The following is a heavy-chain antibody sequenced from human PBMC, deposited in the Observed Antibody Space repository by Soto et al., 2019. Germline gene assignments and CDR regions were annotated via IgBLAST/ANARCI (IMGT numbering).Heavy chain of an antibody. CDR2: ISRNGGST. D-gene: IGHD1-26*01. J-gene: IGHJ4*02. V-gene: IGHV3-64*01. CDR1: GFTFSSYA. CDR3: AREGGGYYFDD. Sequence: EVQLVESGGGLVQPGGSLRLSCAASGFTFSSYALHWVRQAPGKGLEYVSTISRNGGSTYNANSVKGRFTISRDNSKNTLYLQMGSLRTEDMAVCCWAREGGGYYFDDRCQGTLVTVSS.